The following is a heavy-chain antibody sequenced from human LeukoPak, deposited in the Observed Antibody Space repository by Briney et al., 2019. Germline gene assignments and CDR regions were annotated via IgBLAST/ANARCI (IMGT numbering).Heavy chain of an antibody. V-gene: IGHV1-2*02. Sequence: ASVKVSCKASKYTFTDYYMQWVRQAPGQGLEWVGWINPDSGGSKYAQKFEGRVTMTRDTSISTAYMELSGLTSDDTAVYYCARGHYDFWSGHPIHYFDYWGQGTLVTVSS. CDR2: INPDSGGS. CDR3: ARGHYDFWSGHPIHYFDY. D-gene: IGHD3-3*01. CDR1: KYTFTDYY. J-gene: IGHJ4*02.